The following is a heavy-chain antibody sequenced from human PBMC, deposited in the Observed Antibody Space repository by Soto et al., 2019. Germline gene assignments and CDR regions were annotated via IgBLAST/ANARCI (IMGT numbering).Heavy chain of an antibody. CDR3: ARDAPPPELRFLEWHNYDYNGMDV. J-gene: IGHJ6*02. Sequence: QVQVVQSGDEVKETGASVRVSCKTSGYSFTAYGISWVRQAPGQGLEWMGWISCYNGKTKYAQKVQGRVTMTTDTSKSTAFMEVGSLRSDDPAIYYCARDAPPPELRFLEWHNYDYNGMDVWGQGTTVTVSS. CDR2: ISCYNGKT. D-gene: IGHD3-3*01. CDR1: GYSFTAYG. V-gene: IGHV1-18*01.